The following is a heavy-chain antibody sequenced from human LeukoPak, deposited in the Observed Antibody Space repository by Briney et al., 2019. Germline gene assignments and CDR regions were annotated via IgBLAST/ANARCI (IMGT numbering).Heavy chain of an antibody. Sequence: KTGVSLRLSCAASGFTFSSYRMNWVRQAPGKGLEWVSSISSSSSYIYYADSVKGRFTISRDNAKNSLYLQMNSLRAEDTAVYYCARDRIQLWNDAFDIWGQGTMVTVSS. CDR1: GFTFSSYR. J-gene: IGHJ3*02. D-gene: IGHD5-18*01. CDR3: ARDRIQLWNDAFDI. CDR2: ISSSSSYI. V-gene: IGHV3-21*01.